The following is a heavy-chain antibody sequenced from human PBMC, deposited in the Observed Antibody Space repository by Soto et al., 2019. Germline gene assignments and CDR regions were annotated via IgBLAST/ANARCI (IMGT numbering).Heavy chain of an antibody. D-gene: IGHD1-26*01. Sequence: QVQLVQSGAEVKKPGSSVKVSCKASGDTFSSYTFSWVRQAPGQGLEWMGRIIPILTITNYAQKFRGRVTITADKSTSTAYMELSSQRSEDTAVYYCAREGVGATGAYWGQGTLVTVSS. CDR1: GDTFSSYT. CDR2: IIPILTIT. V-gene: IGHV1-69*08. CDR3: AREGVGATGAY. J-gene: IGHJ4*02.